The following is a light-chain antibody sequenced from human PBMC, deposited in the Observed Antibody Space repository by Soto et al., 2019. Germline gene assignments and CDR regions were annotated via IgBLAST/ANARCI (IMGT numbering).Light chain of an antibody. CDR2: GAS. Sequence: EIVVTQSPATLSVSPGERATLSCRASQSVSSNLAWYMQKPGQAPRLLIYGASTRATGIPARFSGSGSGTEFTLTISSLQSEDFAVYDCQQYNNWPLTFGGGTKVEIK. CDR3: QQYNNWPLT. J-gene: IGKJ4*01. CDR1: QSVSSN. V-gene: IGKV3-15*01.